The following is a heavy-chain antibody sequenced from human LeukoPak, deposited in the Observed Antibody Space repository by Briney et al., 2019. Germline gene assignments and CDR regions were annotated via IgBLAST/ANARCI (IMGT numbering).Heavy chain of an antibody. CDR2: ISGSGGST. V-gene: IGHV3-23*01. D-gene: IGHD3-22*01. CDR3: AKDWVWDSSGYYPITFSYFDY. Sequence: PGGSLRLSCAASGFTFSSYAMSWVRQAPGKGLEWVSAISGSGGSTYYADSVKGRFTISRDNSKNTPYLQMNSLRAEDTAVYYCAKDWVWDSSGYYPITFSYFDYWGQGTLVTVSS. J-gene: IGHJ4*02. CDR1: GFTFSSYA.